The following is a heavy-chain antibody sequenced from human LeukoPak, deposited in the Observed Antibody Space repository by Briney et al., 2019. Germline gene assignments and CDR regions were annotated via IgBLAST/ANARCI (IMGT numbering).Heavy chain of an antibody. V-gene: IGHV3-15*01. CDR2: IKSKTDGGTT. Sequence: GGSLRLSCAASGFTFSNAWMSWVRQAPGKGLEWVGRIKSKTDGGTTDYAAPVKGRFTISRDDSKNTLYLQMNSLKTEDTAVYYCTGRGFLVAATRLSYIDYWGQGTLVTVSS. CDR3: TGRGFLVAATRLSYIDY. D-gene: IGHD2-15*01. J-gene: IGHJ4*02. CDR1: GFTFSNAW.